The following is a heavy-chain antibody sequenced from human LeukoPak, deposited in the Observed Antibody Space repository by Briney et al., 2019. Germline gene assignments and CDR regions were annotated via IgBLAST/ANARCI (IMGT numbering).Heavy chain of an antibody. D-gene: IGHD6-19*01. CDR2: IKQDGSEK. Sequence: GGSLRLSCAASGFTFSSHWMSWVRQAPGKGLEWVANIKQDGSEKYYVDSVKGRFTISRDNAKNSLYLQMNSLRAEDTAVFYCARVTQQWLIYYYYYYMDVWGKGTTVTISS. CDR3: ARVTQQWLIYYYYYYMDV. CDR1: GFTFSSHW. J-gene: IGHJ6*03. V-gene: IGHV3-7*01.